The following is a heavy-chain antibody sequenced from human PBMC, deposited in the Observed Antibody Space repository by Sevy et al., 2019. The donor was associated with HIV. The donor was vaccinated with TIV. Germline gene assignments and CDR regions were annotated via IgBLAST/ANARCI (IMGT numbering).Heavy chain of an antibody. V-gene: IGHV4-39*01. CDR3: ARPSSLYYYYAMDV. J-gene: IGHJ6*02. CDR2: IYYTGST. D-gene: IGHD3-10*01. CDR1: GGSISSDSYY. Sequence: SEILSLTCIVSGGSISSDSYYWGWIRQPPGKGLEWIGSIYYTGSTYYNPSLKSRVTISSDTSKNQFSLKLNSVTAADTALYFCARPSSLYYYYAMDVWGQGTTVTVSS.